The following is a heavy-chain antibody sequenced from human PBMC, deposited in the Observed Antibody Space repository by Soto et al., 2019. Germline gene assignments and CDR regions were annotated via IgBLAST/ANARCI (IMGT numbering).Heavy chain of an antibody. CDR3: ARGPVEMATMDY. J-gene: IGHJ4*02. Sequence: PSETLSLTCTVSGGSISSGGYYWSWIRQHPGKGLEWIGYIYYSGSTYYNPSLKSRVTISVDTSKNQFSLKLSSVTAADTAVYYCARGPVEMATMDYWGQGTLVTVS. V-gene: IGHV4-31*03. CDR1: GGSISSGGYY. D-gene: IGHD5-12*01. CDR2: IYYSGST.